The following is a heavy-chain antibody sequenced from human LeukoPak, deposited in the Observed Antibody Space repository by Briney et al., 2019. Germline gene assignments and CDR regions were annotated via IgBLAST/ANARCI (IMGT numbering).Heavy chain of an antibody. CDR1: GGSFSGYY. V-gene: IGHV4-34*01. CDR2: INDSGST. J-gene: IGHJ6*03. Sequence: SETLSLTCAVYGGSFSGYYWSWIRQPPGKGLEWIGEINDSGSTNYNPSLKSRVTISIDTSKNQFSLKLSSATAADTAVYYCARLLYGDYATLRYYYYYMDVWGKGTTVTISS. CDR3: ARLLYGDYATLRYYYYYMDV. D-gene: IGHD4-17*01.